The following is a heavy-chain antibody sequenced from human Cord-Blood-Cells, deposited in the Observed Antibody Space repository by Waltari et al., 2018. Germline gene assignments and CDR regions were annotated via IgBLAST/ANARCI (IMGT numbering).Heavy chain of an antibody. CDR2: ISWNSGSI. CDR1: GFHFDDSA. CDR3: AKDIHYDSSGYPNY. V-gene: IGHV3-9*01. J-gene: IGHJ4*02. D-gene: IGHD3-22*01. Sequence: EVQLVESGGGLVQPGRSLRLYCAASGFHFDDSATHWVRQAHGKGLEWVSGISWNSGSIGYADSVKGRFTISRDNAKNSLYLQMNSLRAEDTALYYCAKDIHYDSSGYPNYWGQGTLVTVSS.